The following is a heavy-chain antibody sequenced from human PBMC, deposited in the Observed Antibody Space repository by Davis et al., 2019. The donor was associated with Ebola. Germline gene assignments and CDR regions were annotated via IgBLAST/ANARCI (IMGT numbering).Heavy chain of an antibody. Sequence: SCKASGYTFTSYGISWVRQAPGKGLEWLAVISSDGSETNYTDSVKGRFTVSRDNSKNTMYLEVKSLRGDDTAVYYCATAPLWGQGTLVTVSS. V-gene: IGHV3-30*04. CDR1: GYTFTSYG. J-gene: IGHJ4*02. CDR2: ISSDGSET. CDR3: ATAPL.